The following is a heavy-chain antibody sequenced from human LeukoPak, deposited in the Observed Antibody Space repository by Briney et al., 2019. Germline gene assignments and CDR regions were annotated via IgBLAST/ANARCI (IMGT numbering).Heavy chain of an antibody. Sequence: ASVKVSCKASGYTFTSYGISWVRQAPGQGLEWMGWISAYNGNTNYAQKFQGRVTITADESTSTAYMELSSLRSEDTAVYYCARVPLGYGGNEVFDYWGQGTLVTVSS. D-gene: IGHD4-23*01. J-gene: IGHJ4*02. V-gene: IGHV1-18*01. CDR3: ARVPLGYGGNEVFDY. CDR1: GYTFTSYG. CDR2: ISAYNGNT.